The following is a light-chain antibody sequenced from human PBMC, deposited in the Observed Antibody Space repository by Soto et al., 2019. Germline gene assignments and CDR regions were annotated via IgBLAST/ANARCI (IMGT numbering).Light chain of an antibody. CDR1: QSVSSSF. CDR3: QQYGSSPFT. CDR2: GAS. Sequence: IGLTQSPGTRSLSPGERATLSCRASQSVSSSFLAWYQQKPGQAPRLLIYGASSRATGIPDRFSGSGSGTDFTLTISRLEPEDFAVYYCQQYGSSPFTFGPGTKVDIK. V-gene: IGKV3-20*01. J-gene: IGKJ3*01.